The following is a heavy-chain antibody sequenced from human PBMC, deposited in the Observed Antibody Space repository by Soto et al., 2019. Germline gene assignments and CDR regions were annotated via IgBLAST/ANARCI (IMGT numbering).Heavy chain of an antibody. D-gene: IGHD3-16*01. V-gene: IGHV1-69*01. J-gene: IGHJ4*02. CDR1: GGTFSSYA. CDR2: IIPIFGTA. Sequence: QVQLVQSGAEVKKPGSSVKVSCKASGGTFSSYAISWVRQAPGQGLEWMGGIIPIFGTANYTQKFQGRVTITADESTSTAYMELSSLRSEDTAVYYCARDRSPSKFSGLLGYWGQGTLVTVSS. CDR3: ARDRSPSKFSGLLGY.